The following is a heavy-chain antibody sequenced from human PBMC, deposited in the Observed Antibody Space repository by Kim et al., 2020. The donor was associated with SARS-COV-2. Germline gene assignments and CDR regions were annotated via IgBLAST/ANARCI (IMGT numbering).Heavy chain of an antibody. V-gene: IGHV3-33*01. J-gene: IGHJ6*02. CDR3: ARDLSGYYGMDV. CDR2: K. D-gene: IGHD3-10*01. Sequence: KYYPDSVKGRFTISRDNSKNTLYLQMNSLRAEDSAVYYCARDLSGYYGMDVWGQGTTVTVSS.